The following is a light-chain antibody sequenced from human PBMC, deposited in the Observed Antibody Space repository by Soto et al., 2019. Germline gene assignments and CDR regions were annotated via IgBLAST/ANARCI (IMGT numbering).Light chain of an antibody. V-gene: IGLV2-23*01. CDR2: EGS. CDR3: CSYAGSPYV. Sequence: QSALTQPASVSGSPGQSITISCTGTSSDVGSYNLVSWYQQHPGKAPKLMIYEGSKRPSGVSNRFSGSKSGNTASLTISGLQAEDEVDYYCCSYAGSPYVFGTGTKLTVL. J-gene: IGLJ1*01. CDR1: SSDVGSYNL.